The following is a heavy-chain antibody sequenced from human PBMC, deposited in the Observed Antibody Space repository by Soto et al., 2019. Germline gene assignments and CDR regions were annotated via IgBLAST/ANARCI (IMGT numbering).Heavy chain of an antibody. V-gene: IGHV3-23*01. CDR3: ARDRATFGY. D-gene: IGHD1-26*01. CDR1: GFTFTSYA. Sequence: PGGSLRLSCAASGFTFTSYAMSWVRLTPGKGLEWVSAISGSGSNTFYADSVRGRFTISRDNSKNTVFLQMNILRAEDTAVYFCARDRATFGYWGQGTRVTGSA. J-gene: IGHJ4*02. CDR2: ISGSGSNT.